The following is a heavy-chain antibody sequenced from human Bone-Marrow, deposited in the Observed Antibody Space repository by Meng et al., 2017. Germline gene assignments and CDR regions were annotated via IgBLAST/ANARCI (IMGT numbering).Heavy chain of an antibody. CDR3: ARDNTMIGSFDY. D-gene: IGHD3-22*01. V-gene: IGHV4-34*01. CDR1: GGSFSGYY. CDR2: INHSGST. J-gene: IGHJ4*02. Sequence: QVQLPQWGAGRLKPSETLSRTCAVYGGSFSGYYWSWIRQPPGKGLEWIGEINHSGSTNYNPSLKSRVTISVDTSKNQFSLKLSSVTAADTAVYYCARDNTMIGSFDYWGQGTLVTVSS.